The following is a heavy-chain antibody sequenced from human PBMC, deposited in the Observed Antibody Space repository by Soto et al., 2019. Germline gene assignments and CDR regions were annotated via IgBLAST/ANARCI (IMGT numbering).Heavy chain of an antibody. CDR1: GFSISSDSY. Sequence: SETLSLTCAVSGFSISSDSYWGWMRQSPGKGLEWIGTLSHSGRTFYNPSLKSRVTISADTTKNQFSLSLTSVTAADTAVYYCGHLKTATEVTPAQPLFDSWGQGTRVTFSS. D-gene: IGHD2-15*01. J-gene: IGHJ4*02. CDR2: LSHSGRT. V-gene: IGHV4-38-2*01. CDR3: GHLKTATEVTPAQPLFDS.